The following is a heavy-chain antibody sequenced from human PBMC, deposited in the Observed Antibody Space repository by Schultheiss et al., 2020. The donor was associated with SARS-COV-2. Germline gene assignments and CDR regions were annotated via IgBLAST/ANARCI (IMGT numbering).Heavy chain of an antibody. CDR1: GFTFSNYA. D-gene: IGHD3-10*01. J-gene: IGHJ4*02. V-gene: IGHV3-33*01. CDR3: ARVNYGSGSYYIDY. CDR2: IWYDGSNK. Sequence: GGSLRLSCAASGFTFSNYAMHWVRQAPGKGLEWVAVIWYDGSNKYYADSVKGRFTISRDNSKNTLYLQMNSLRAEDTAVYYCARVNYGSGSYYIDYWGQGTLVTVSS.